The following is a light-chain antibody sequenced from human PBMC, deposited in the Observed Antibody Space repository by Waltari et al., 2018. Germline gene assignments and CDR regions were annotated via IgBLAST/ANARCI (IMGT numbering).Light chain of an antibody. J-gene: IGKJ4*01. CDR3: QELNTYPQSLT. V-gene: IGKV1-9*01. Sequence: DIQLTQSPSFLSASIGDRVNITCRASQGISSDLAWYQQKPGKAPKLLIYAASTLQSGVPSRFSGSGSGTEFTLTISSLQPEDFATYYCQELNTYPQSLTFGGGTKVEI. CDR2: AAS. CDR1: QGISSD.